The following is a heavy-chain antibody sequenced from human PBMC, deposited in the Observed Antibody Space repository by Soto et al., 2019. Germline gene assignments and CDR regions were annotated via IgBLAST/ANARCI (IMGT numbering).Heavy chain of an antibody. CDR1: GGTFSSYA. CDR2: IIPIFGTA. Sequence: QVQLVQSGAEVKKPGSSVKVSCKASGGTFSSYAISWVRQAPGQGLEWMVVIIPIFGTANYAQKFQGRVKITADEYKRTAYMEMSSLKAEDTAVYYCARFMVRGVIIHYYYYGMDVWGQGTTVTVSS. V-gene: IGHV1-69*01. D-gene: IGHD3-10*01. CDR3: ARFMVRGVIIHYYYYGMDV. J-gene: IGHJ6*02.